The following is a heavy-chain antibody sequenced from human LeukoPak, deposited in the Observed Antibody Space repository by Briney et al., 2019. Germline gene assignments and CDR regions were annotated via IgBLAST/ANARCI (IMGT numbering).Heavy chain of an antibody. CDR3: TTELDVRPNHY. CDR1: GLTFSNAW. Sequence: PGGSLRLSCAASGLTFSNAWMSWVRQAPGKGLEWVGRIKRKSDGGTTDYAAPVKGRFTISRDDSKNTLYLQMNSLKSEDTAVYYCTTELDVRPNHYWRQGTLVTVSS. D-gene: IGHD1-14*01. V-gene: IGHV3-15*01. CDR2: IKRKSDGGTT. J-gene: IGHJ4*02.